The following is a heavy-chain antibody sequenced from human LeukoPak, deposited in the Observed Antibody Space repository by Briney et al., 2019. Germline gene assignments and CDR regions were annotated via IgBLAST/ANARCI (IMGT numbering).Heavy chain of an antibody. CDR1: GGSISSYY. CDR3: ASGAGGSSSSGGNY. CDR2: IYYSGST. Sequence: SETLSLTCTVSGGSISSYYWSWIRQPPGKGLEWIGYIYYSGSTNYNPSLKSRVTISVDTSKNQFSLKLSSVTAADTAVYYCASGAGGSSSSGGNYWGQGTLVTVSS. V-gene: IGHV4-59*01. D-gene: IGHD6-13*01. J-gene: IGHJ4*02.